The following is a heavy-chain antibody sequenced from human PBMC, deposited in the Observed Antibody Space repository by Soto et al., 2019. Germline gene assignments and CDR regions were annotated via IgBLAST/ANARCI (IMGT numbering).Heavy chain of an antibody. D-gene: IGHD6-13*01. J-gene: IGHJ4*02. CDR3: AKVSSSXYAGFFDL. Sequence: GGSLRLSCAASGFTFSSYSMNWVRQAPGKGLEWVSCLSDSGGSIYYADSVKGRFTISRDNSMNTLYLQMNTLRAEDTAIYYCAKVSSSXYAGFFDLWGQGTLGTVSS. CDR2: LSDSGGSI. CDR1: GFTFSSYS. V-gene: IGHV3-23*01.